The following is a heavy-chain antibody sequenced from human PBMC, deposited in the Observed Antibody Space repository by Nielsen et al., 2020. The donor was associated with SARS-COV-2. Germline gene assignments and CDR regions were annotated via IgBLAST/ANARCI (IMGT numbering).Heavy chain of an antibody. V-gene: IGHV3-21*01. CDR3: ARAITPLRFLEWLSFDY. Sequence: GGSLRLSCAASGFTFSSYWMTWVRQAPGKGLEWVSSISSSSSYIYYADSVKGRFTISRDNAKNSLYLQMNSLRAEDTAVYYCARAITPLRFLEWLSFDYWGQGTLVTVSS. CDR2: ISSSSSYI. D-gene: IGHD3-3*01. J-gene: IGHJ4*02. CDR1: GFTFSSYW.